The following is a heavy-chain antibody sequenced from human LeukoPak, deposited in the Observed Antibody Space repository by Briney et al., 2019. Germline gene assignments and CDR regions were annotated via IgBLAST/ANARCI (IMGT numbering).Heavy chain of an antibody. Sequence: ASVKVSCKASGYTFTDYYMHWVRQAPGQGLEWMGWINPNSGGTNYAQKFQGRVTMTRDTSISTGYMELSRLRSDDTAVYYCASLTGNYYDSSGYTGFDYWGQGTLVTVSS. D-gene: IGHD3-22*01. J-gene: IGHJ4*02. V-gene: IGHV1-2*02. CDR1: GYTFTDYY. CDR2: INPNSGGT. CDR3: ASLTGNYYDSSGYTGFDY.